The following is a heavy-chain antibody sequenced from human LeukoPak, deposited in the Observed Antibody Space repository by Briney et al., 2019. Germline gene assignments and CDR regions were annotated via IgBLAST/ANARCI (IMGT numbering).Heavy chain of an antibody. D-gene: IGHD2-2*01. CDR2: IRPDGSEA. V-gene: IGHV3-7*01. J-gene: IGHJ4*02. Sequence: GGSLRLSCEASGFTFNRHWMSWVRQAPGKGLEWLANIRPDGSEAVYVDSVRGRFTISRDNAKNLVYLQMNNLRAEDTAVYYCSGRSGFSSIYWGQGVLVTVSS. CDR3: SGRSGFSSIY. CDR1: GFTFNRHW.